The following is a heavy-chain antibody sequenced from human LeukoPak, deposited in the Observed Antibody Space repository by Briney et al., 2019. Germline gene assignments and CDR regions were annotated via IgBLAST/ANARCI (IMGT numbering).Heavy chain of an antibody. CDR2: MNPNSGGT. Sequence: ASVKVSCKASGYTFTDYYMHWVRQAPGQGLEWMGWMNPNSGGTNYAQKFQGRVTMTRDTSISTTYMELSRLKSDDTAVYYCARGPNVNYFDLWGRGTLVTVSS. V-gene: IGHV1-2*02. D-gene: IGHD3-10*02. CDR3: ARGPNVNYFDL. J-gene: IGHJ2*01. CDR1: GYTFTDYY.